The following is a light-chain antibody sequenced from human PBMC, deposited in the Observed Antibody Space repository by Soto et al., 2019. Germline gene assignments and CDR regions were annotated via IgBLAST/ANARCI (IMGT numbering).Light chain of an antibody. CDR3: PQYGSSPLT. Sequence: EIVLTQSPGTLSLSPGETATLSCRASQSVSSSYLAWYQQKPGQAPRLLIYGASSRATGIPDRFSGSGSGTDFTLTISRLEPEDFAVYYCPQYGSSPLTFGGGTKVEIK. J-gene: IGKJ4*01. CDR2: GAS. CDR1: QSVSSSY. V-gene: IGKV3-20*01.